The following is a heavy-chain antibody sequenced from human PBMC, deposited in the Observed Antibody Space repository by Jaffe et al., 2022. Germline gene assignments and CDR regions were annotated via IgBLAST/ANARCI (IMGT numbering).Heavy chain of an antibody. V-gene: IGHV3-72*01. J-gene: IGHJ6*03. D-gene: IGHD2-21*02. CDR1: GFTFSDHY. Sequence: EVQLVESGGGLVQPGGSLRLSCAASGFTFSDHYMDWVRQAPGKGLEWVGRTRNKANSYTTEYAASVKGRFTISRDDSKNSLYLQMNSLKTEDTAVYYCARDAGDSYYYYYYMDVWGKGTTVTVSS. CDR2: TRNKANSYTT. CDR3: ARDAGDSYYYYYYMDV.